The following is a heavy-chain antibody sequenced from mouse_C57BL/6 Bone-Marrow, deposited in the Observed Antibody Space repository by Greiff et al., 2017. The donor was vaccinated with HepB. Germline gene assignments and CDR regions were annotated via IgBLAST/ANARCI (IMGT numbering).Heavy chain of an antibody. V-gene: IGHV1-18*01. CDR2: INPNNGGT. D-gene: IGHD1-1*01. J-gene: IGHJ4*01. Sequence: VQLQHSGPELVKPGASVKIPCKASGYTFTDYNMDWVKQSHGKSLEWIGDINPNNGGTIYNQKFKGKATLTVDKSSSTAYMELRSLTSEDTAVYYCARMRGSSYAMDYWGQGTSVTVSS. CDR1: GYTFTDYN. CDR3: ARMRGSSYAMDY.